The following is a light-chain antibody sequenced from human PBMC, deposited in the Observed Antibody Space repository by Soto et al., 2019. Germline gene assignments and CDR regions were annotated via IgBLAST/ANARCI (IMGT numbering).Light chain of an antibody. CDR3: HQYESSPLT. CDR1: QSVSSSY. J-gene: IGKJ4*01. V-gene: IGKV3-20*01. Sequence: EIVLTQSPGTLSLSPGERATLSCRASQSVSSSYLAWYQQKPGQAPRLLIYGASSRATGIPDRFSGSGSGTDFTLTISRLEPEDFAVYYWHQYESSPLTVGGGTKVEIK. CDR2: GAS.